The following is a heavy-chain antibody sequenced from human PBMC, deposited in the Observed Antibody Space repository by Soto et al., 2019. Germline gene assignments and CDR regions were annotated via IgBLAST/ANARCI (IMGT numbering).Heavy chain of an antibody. Sequence: SVKVSCKASGGTFSSYAISWVRQAPGQGLEWMGGITLIFGTANYAQKFQGRVTITADESTSTAYMELSSLRSEDTAVYYCARAWWPDGFSDYWGQGTLVTVSS. CDR3: ARAWWPDGFSDY. CDR2: ITLIFGTA. CDR1: GGTFSSYA. J-gene: IGHJ4*02. D-gene: IGHD2-15*01. V-gene: IGHV1-69*13.